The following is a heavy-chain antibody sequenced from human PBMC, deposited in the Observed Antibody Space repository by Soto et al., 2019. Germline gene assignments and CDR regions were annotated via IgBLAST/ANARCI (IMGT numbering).Heavy chain of an antibody. J-gene: IGHJ4*02. CDR2: ISYDGSNK. D-gene: IGHD6-13*01. Sequence: PGGSLRLSCVASGFTFSNHGMHWVRRAPGKGLEWVAVISYDGSNKYYADSVKGRFTISRDNSKNTLYLQMNSLRAEDTAVYYCAKDFSGIAAAGSIFDYWGQGTLVTVSS. V-gene: IGHV3-30*18. CDR3: AKDFSGIAAAGSIFDY. CDR1: GFTFSNHG.